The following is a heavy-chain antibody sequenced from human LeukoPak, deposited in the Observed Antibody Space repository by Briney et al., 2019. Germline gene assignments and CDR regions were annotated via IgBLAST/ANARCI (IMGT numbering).Heavy chain of an antibody. CDR2: TYSGGST. CDR1: GFTVSSNY. Sequence: GGSLRLSCAASGFTVSSNYMSWVRQAPGKGLEWVSVTYSGGSTYYADSVKGRFTISRDNSKNTLYLQMNSLRAEDTAVYYCARDGYYDSSGYPLGAFDIWGQGPMVTVSS. V-gene: IGHV3-53*01. CDR3: ARDGYYDSSGYPLGAFDI. J-gene: IGHJ3*02. D-gene: IGHD3-22*01.